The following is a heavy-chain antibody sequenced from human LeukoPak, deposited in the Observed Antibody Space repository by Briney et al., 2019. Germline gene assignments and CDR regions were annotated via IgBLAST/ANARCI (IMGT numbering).Heavy chain of an antibody. J-gene: IGHJ3*02. CDR3: ASRMTTVTTYAFDI. Sequence: SETLSLTCTVSGGSISGYYWSWIRQPPGKGLEWIGYIYYSGSTNYNPSLKSRVTISVDTSRNQFSLKLSSVTAADTAVYYCASRMTTVTTYAFDIWGQGTMVTVSS. D-gene: IGHD4-17*01. CDR2: IYYSGST. CDR1: GGSISGYY. V-gene: IGHV4-59*08.